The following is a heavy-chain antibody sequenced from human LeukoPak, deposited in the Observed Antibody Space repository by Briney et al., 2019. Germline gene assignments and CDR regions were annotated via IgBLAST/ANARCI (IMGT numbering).Heavy chain of an antibody. Sequence: SETLSLTCAVYGGSFSGYYWSWIRQPAGKGLEWIGRIYTSGSTNYNPSLKSRVTMSVDTSKNQFSLKLSSVTAADTAVYYCARDLSRYNWLDPWGQGTLVTVSS. CDR2: IYTSGST. V-gene: IGHV4-4*07. CDR3: ARDLSRYNWLDP. J-gene: IGHJ5*02. CDR1: GGSFSGYY. D-gene: IGHD6-13*01.